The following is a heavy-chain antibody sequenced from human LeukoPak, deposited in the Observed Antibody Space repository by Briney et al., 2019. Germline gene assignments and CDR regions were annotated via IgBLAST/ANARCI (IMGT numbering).Heavy chain of an antibody. CDR1: GGTFISYA. J-gene: IGHJ4*02. V-gene: IGHV1-69*04. D-gene: IGHD2-15*01. Sequence: ASVKVSCKASGGTFISYAISWVRQAPGQGLEWMGRIIPILGIANYAQKCQGRVTITAGKSTGTAYMELSGLRCEDTAVYYCAGSPGGSWKGPFDYWGQGTLVTVSS. CDR3: AGSPGGSWKGPFDY. CDR2: IIPILGIA.